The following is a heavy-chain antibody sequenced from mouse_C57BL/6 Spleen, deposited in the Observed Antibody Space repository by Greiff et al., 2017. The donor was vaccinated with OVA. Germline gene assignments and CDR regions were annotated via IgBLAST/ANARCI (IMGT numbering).Heavy chain of an antibody. V-gene: IGHV5-4*01. J-gene: IGHJ2*01. D-gene: IGHD3-2*02. Sequence: EVQVVESGGGLVKPGGSLKLSCAASGFTFSSYAMSWVRQTPEKRLEWVATISDGGSYTYYPDNVKGRFTISRDNAKNNLYLQMSHLKSEDTAMYYCARGGQLRLYYFDYWGQGTTLTVSS. CDR1: GFTFSSYA. CDR3: ARGGQLRLYYFDY. CDR2: ISDGGSYT.